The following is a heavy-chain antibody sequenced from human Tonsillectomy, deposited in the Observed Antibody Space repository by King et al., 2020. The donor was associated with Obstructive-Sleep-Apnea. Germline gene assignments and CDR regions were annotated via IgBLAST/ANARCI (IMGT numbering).Heavy chain of an antibody. CDR2: ISHSSSTI. J-gene: IGHJ6*02. V-gene: IGHV3-48*04. CDR3: ARTLLYYYGMDL. Sequence: VQLVESGGGLVQPGGSLRLSCAASGFTFSSYSMNWVRQAPGKGLEWVSYISHSSSTIYYADSVKGRFTISRDNAKNSLYLQMNSLRAEDTAVYYCARTLLYYYGMDLWGQGTTVTVSS. CDR1: GFTFSSYS.